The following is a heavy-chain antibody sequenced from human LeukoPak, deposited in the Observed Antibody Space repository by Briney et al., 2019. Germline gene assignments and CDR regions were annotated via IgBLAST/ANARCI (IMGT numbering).Heavy chain of an antibody. CDR3: ASPAWSDALDM. V-gene: IGHV3-74*01. Sequence: GGSLRLSCASSGFTFRSYGMHWVRQAPGKGLVWVSRISSDGTSTTYADSVKGRFTISRDNAKNTLYLQLDSLRAEDTAIYYCASPAWSDALDMWGQGTRVTVSS. D-gene: IGHD2-15*01. CDR2: ISSDGTST. J-gene: IGHJ3*02. CDR1: GFTFRSYG.